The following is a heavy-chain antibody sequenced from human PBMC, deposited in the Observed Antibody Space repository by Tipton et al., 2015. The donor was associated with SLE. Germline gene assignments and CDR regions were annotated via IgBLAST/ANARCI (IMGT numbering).Heavy chain of an antibody. CDR2: IYYSGST. CDR1: GGSISSSSYY. J-gene: IGHJ4*02. CDR3: ASITRDGADDY. Sequence: TLSLTCTVSGGSISSSSYYWGWIRQPPGKGLEWIGSIYYSGSTYYNPSLKSRVTISVDTSKNQFSLKLSSVTAADTAVYYCASITRDGADDYRGQGTLVTVSS. V-gene: IGHV4-39*01. D-gene: IGHD1-14*01.